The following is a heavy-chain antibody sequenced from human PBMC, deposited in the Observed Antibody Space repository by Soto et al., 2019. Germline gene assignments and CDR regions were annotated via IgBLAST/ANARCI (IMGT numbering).Heavy chain of an antibody. CDR1: GFTFSNVW. CDR2: IKSKSAGEIT. V-gene: IGHV3-15*01. CDR3: ATGAPFSGSVLDY. J-gene: IGHJ4*02. Sequence: PGGSLRLSCAASGFTFSNVWMIWVRQAPGKGLEWIGRIKSKSAGEITDYAALVKGRFTISRDDSKDTVFLQMNSLTPEDTAMYYCATGAPFSGSVLDYWGQGTLVTVSS. D-gene: IGHD1-26*01.